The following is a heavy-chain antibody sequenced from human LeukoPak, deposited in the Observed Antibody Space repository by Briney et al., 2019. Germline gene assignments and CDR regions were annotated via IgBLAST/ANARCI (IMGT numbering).Heavy chain of an antibody. V-gene: IGHV4-34*01. CDR1: GGSFSGYY. CDR3: ARGVAVPAANYYYYYGMDV. J-gene: IGHJ6*02. CDR2: INHSGST. D-gene: IGHD2-2*01. Sequence: SETLSLTCAVYGGSFSGYYWSWIRQPPVKGLEWIGEINHSGSTNYNPSLKSRVTISVDTSKNQFSLKLSSVTAADTAVYYCARGVAVPAANYYYYYGMDVWGQGTTVTVSS.